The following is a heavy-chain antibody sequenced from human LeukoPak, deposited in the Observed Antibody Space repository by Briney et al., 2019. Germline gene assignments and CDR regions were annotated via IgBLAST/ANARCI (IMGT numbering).Heavy chain of an antibody. CDR3: ARDLAYSRLDY. Sequence: GGSLRLSCAVSGLTFSCSRMDWVRQAPGKGLARVASINPDGNKKYSADSVKGRFTISRDNAENSLYLQMNSLRVEDTAFYYCARDLAYSRLDYWGQGMLVTVSS. V-gene: IGHV3-7*01. CDR1: GLTFSCSR. J-gene: IGHJ4*02. CDR2: INPDGNKK. D-gene: IGHD5-18*01.